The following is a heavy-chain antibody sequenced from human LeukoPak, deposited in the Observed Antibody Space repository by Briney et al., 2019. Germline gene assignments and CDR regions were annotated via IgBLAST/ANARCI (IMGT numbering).Heavy chain of an antibody. J-gene: IGHJ4*02. Sequence: PSETLSLTCTVSGGSIGSSSYYWGWIRPPPGKGLEWIGSIYYSGSTYYNPSLKSRVTISVDTSKNQFSLKLSSVTAADTAVYYCARPEVGATRGLDYWGQGTLVTVSS. CDR1: GGSIGSSSYY. V-gene: IGHV4-39*01. CDR2: IYYSGST. CDR3: ARPEVGATRGLDY. D-gene: IGHD1-26*01.